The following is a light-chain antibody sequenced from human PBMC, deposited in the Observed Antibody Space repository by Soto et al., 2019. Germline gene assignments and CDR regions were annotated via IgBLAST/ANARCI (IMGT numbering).Light chain of an antibody. V-gene: IGLV2-14*03. J-gene: IGLJ1*01. CDR3: SSSTTTDTPYV. Sequence: QSVLTQPASVSGSPGQSITISCTGTSSDIGGYNYVSWYQQHPGKAPKLIIYDVINRPSGVSNRFSGSKSGNTASLTISGLQAEDEAEYYCSSSTTTDTPYVFGTGTKVTVL. CDR1: SSDIGGYNY. CDR2: DVI.